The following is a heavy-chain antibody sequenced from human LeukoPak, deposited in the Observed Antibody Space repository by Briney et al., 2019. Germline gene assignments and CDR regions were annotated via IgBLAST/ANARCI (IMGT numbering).Heavy chain of an antibody. Sequence: SVKVSCKASGGPFRTSGFNWVRQAPGQGLEWMGRFIPILDMADYAQKFQGRVTITADKSTSTAYMELSSLGSEDTAVYYCARDRGVGASSVDSWGQGTVVTVSS. V-gene: IGHV1-69*04. J-gene: IGHJ4*02. D-gene: IGHD1-26*01. CDR2: FIPILDMA. CDR1: GGPFRTSG. CDR3: ARDRGVGASSVDS.